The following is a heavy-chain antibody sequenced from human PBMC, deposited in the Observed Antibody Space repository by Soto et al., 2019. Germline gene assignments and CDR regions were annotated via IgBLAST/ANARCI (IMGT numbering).Heavy chain of an antibody. CDR3: AKEGGDSSSPEYYYYYYGMYV. V-gene: IGHV3-23*01. D-gene: IGHD6-6*01. CDR1: GFTFSSYA. CDR2: ISGSGGST. Sequence: GGSLRLSCAASGFTFSSYAMSWVRQAPGKGLEWVSAISGSGGSTYYADSVKGRFTISRDNSKNTLYLQMNSLRAEDTAVYYCAKEGGDSSSPEYYYYYYGMYVWGQGTTVTVSS. J-gene: IGHJ6*02.